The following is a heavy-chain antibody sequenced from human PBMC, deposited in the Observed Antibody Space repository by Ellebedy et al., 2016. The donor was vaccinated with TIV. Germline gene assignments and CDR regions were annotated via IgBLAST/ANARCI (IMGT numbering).Heavy chain of an antibody. CDR1: GLTFSASG. Sequence: GESLKISCATSGLTFSASGMHWVRQAPGKGLEWVAVISYDGSNEYYADSVKGRFTISRDNSEDTVHLQMNSLRAEDTAVYYCAKAPFAGRGYYYDYWGQGTLVTVSS. J-gene: IGHJ4*02. CDR2: ISYDGSNE. CDR3: AKAPFAGRGYYYDY. D-gene: IGHD3-10*01. V-gene: IGHV3-30*12.